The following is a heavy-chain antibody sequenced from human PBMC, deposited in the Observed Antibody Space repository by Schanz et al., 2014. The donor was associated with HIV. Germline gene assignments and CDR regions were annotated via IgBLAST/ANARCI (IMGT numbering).Heavy chain of an antibody. V-gene: IGHV3-33*01. J-gene: IGHJ6*02. CDR2: IWYDGSNK. D-gene: IGHD4-4*01. CDR3: ARFVDYSKYYGMDV. CDR1: GFTFSSYG. Sequence: QVPLVESGGGVVQPGRSLRLSCAASGFTFSSYGIHLVRQAPGKGLEWVAVIWYDGSNKYYADSVKGRFTISRDNSKNTLYLQMNSLRAEDTAVYYCARFVDYSKYYGMDVWGQGTTVTVSS.